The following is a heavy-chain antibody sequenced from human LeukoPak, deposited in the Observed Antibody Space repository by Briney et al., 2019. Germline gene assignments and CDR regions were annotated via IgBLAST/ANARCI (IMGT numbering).Heavy chain of an antibody. CDR1: GFTFSSYA. D-gene: IGHD2-8*01. CDR3: AKDTSIGRYCTNGVCSPFDY. V-gene: IGHV3-23*01. Sequence: GGSLRLSCAASGFTFSSYAMSWVRQAPGKGLEWVSAVSDSGGSTYDADSVKGRFTISRDNSKNTLYLQMNSLRAEDTAVYYCAKDTSIGRYCTNGVCSPFDYWGQGTLVTVSS. J-gene: IGHJ4*02. CDR2: VSDSGGST.